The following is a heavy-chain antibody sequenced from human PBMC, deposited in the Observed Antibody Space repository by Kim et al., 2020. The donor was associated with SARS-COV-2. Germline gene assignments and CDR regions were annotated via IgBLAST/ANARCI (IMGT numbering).Heavy chain of an antibody. J-gene: IGHJ4*02. CDR3: ARHPDSYYYDSSGYPDY. D-gene: IGHD3-22*01. Sequence: VKGRFTISRDNAKNSLYLQMNSRRAEDTAVYYCARHPDSYYYDSSGYPDYWGQGTLVTVSS. V-gene: IGHV3-21*01.